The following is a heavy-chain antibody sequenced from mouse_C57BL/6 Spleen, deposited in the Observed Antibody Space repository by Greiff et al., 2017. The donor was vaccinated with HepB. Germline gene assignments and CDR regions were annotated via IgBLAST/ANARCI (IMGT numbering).Heavy chain of an antibody. V-gene: IGHV3-6*01. CDR1: GYSITSGYY. Sequence: EVQLQESGPGLVKPSQSLSLTCSVTGYSITSGYYWNWIRQFPGNKLEWMGYISYDGSNNYNPSLKNRISITRDTSKNQFFLKLNSVTTEDTATYYCARENDYYYWGQGTTLTVSS. CDR3: ARENDYYY. J-gene: IGHJ2*01. D-gene: IGHD2-4*01. CDR2: ISYDGSN.